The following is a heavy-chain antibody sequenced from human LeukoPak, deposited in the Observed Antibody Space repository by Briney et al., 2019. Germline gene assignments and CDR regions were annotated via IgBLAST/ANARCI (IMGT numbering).Heavy chain of an antibody. D-gene: IGHD6-13*01. CDR3: TTLIAAPGSGAPFDY. CDR2: IYYSGNT. V-gene: IGHV4-38-2*01. CDR1: GYSISSGYY. J-gene: IGHJ4*02. Sequence: SETLSLTCAVSGYSISSGYYWGWVRQPPGKGLEWIANIYYSGNTYYNPSLNNRVTISVDTSMNHFSLKLTSVTAADTAVYYCTTLIAAPGSGAPFDYWSQGILVTVSS.